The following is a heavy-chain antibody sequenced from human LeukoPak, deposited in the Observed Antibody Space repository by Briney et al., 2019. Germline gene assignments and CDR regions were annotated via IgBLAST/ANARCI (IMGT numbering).Heavy chain of an antibody. D-gene: IGHD3-3*01. CDR1: GFIFDNYG. CDR2: INWNGDST. Sequence: PGGSLRLSCVASGFIFDNYGLSWVRQVPGKGLEWVSGINWNGDSTGYVDSVKGRFTISRDNAKNSLYLQMNSLRAEDTAFYYCAGDGLPYYNFWSGYPYWGQGILGTVSS. CDR3: AGDGLPYYNFWSGYPY. J-gene: IGHJ4*02. V-gene: IGHV3-20*04.